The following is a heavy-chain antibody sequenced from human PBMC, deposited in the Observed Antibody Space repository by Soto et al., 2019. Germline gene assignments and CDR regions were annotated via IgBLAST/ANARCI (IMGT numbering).Heavy chain of an antibody. D-gene: IGHD3-22*01. V-gene: IGHV3-30*07. CDR3: AKVGGHYYDSSGYYWFDY. CDR1: GFTFSSYA. CDR2: ISYDGSNK. J-gene: IGHJ4*02. Sequence: GGSLRLSCAASGFTFSSYAMHWVRQAPGKGHEWVAVISYDGSNKYYADSVKGRFTISRDNSKNTLYLQMNSLRAEDTAVYYCAKVGGHYYDSSGYYWFDYWGQGTLVTVSS.